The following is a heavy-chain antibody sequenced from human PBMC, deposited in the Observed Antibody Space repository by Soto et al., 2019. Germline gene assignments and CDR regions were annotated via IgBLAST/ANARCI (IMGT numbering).Heavy chain of an antibody. Sequence: ASVKVSCKASGYSFTDYHIHWVRQAPGQGLEWLGRINPKSGGTSTAQKFQGWVTMTTDTSISTTSMELTRLTSDDTAIYYCARGDSTDCSNGVCSFFYNHDMDVWGQGTTVTVSS. V-gene: IGHV1-2*04. CDR3: ARGDSTDCSNGVCSFFYNHDMDV. CDR1: GYSFTDYH. J-gene: IGHJ6*02. D-gene: IGHD2-8*01. CDR2: INPKSGGT.